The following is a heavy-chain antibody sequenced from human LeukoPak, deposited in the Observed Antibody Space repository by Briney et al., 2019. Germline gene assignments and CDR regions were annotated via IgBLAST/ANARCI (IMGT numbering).Heavy chain of an antibody. CDR1: EYTLTDLS. J-gene: IGHJ4*02. D-gene: IGHD4-23*01. V-gene: IGHV1-24*01. CDR3: ATAPIGNLDS. Sequence: ASVKVSCNVSEYTLTDLSVHWVRQAPGKGLEWMGGFDPEVGEIIYAQKFQGRLTMTEDTSTDTAYMELSSLRSDDTAVYYCATAPIGNLDSWGQGTLVTVSS. CDR2: FDPEVGEI.